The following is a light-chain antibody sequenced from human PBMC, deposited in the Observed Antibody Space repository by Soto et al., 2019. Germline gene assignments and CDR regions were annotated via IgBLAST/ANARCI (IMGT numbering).Light chain of an antibody. CDR2: EVS. CDR1: SSDVGFYNY. V-gene: IGLV2-14*01. J-gene: IGLJ2*01. CDR3: SSYTTSITLVV. Sequence: QSVLTQPASVSGSPGQSITISCTGTSSDVGFYNYVSWYQHHPGKAPKLMIYEVSNRPSGVSNRFSGSKSGNTASLTISGLQAEDEADYCCSSYTTSITLVVFGGGTKLTVL.